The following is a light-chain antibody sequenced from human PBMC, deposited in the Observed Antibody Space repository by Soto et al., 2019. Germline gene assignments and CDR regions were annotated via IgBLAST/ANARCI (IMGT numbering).Light chain of an antibody. Sequence: IGLKQSPGTLSLSPEDRATLPCRASQSVSRSYLGWYQQKPGQAPRLLIYAASTRATDVPARFSGGGSETEFTLTISSLQSEDFAVYFCQQYNIWPLWTFGQGTKVDIK. V-gene: IGKV3-15*01. CDR2: AAS. CDR1: QSVSRSY. CDR3: QQYNIWPLWT. J-gene: IGKJ1*01.